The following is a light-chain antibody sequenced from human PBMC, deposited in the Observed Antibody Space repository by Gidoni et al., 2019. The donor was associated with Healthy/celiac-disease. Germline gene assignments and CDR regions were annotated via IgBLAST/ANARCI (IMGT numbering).Light chain of an antibody. CDR3: QQSYTSPLT. CDR1: QNISTY. J-gene: IGKJ4*01. Sequence: DIQMTQSPSSLSASVGDRVTITCRASQNISTYLNWYQQKPRKAPNLLIYATSSLQSGVPSRISGSGSGTDFTLTISSLQPEDFATYYCQQSYTSPLTFXGXTRVEIK. CDR2: ATS. V-gene: IGKV1-39*01.